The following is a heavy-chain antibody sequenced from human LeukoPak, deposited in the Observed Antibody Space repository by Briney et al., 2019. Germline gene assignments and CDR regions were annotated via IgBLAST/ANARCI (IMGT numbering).Heavy chain of an antibody. V-gene: IGHV3-9*01. CDR3: AKDIGPVVVTIAFDI. Sequence: GRSLRLSFAASGFTFDDYAMHWVRQAPGKGLEWVSGISWNSGSIGYADSVKGRFTISRDNAKNSLYLQMNSLRAEDTALYYCAKDIGPVVVTIAFDIWGQGTMVTVSS. J-gene: IGHJ3*02. CDR2: ISWNSGSI. D-gene: IGHD2-21*02. CDR1: GFTFDDYA.